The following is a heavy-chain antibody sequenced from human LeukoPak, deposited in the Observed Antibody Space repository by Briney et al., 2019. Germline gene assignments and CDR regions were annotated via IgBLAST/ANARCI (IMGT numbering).Heavy chain of an antibody. D-gene: IGHD3-10*01. V-gene: IGHV4-4*09. J-gene: IGHJ6*03. CDR3: ARRTSFSGFYGSGSYYTWGGPNEPYYMDV. CDR2: IYTSGST. Sequence: SETLSLTCTVSGGSISSYYWSWIRQPPGKGLERIGYIYTSGSTNYNPSLKSRVTISVDTSKNQFSLKLSSVTAADTAVYYCARRTSFSGFYGSGSYYTWGGPNEPYYMDVWGKGTTVTVSS. CDR1: GGSISSYY.